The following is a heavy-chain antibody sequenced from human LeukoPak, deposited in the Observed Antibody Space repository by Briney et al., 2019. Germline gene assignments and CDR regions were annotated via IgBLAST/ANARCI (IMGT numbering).Heavy chain of an antibody. J-gene: IGHJ4*02. CDR2: INPNSGGT. D-gene: IGHD3-10*01. CDR3: ARGVVTMVRGEYYFDY. CDR1: GYTFTAYY. Sequence: ASVKVSCKASGYTFTAYYLHWVRQAPGQGLEWMGWINPNSGGTNYAQNFQGRVTMTRDTSISTAYMELSRLRSDDTAVYYCARGVVTMVRGEYYFDYWGQGILVTVSS. V-gene: IGHV1-2*02.